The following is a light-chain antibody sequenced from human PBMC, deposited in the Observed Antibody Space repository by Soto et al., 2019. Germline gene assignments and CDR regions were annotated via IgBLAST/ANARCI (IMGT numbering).Light chain of an antibody. Sequence: IPMTQSPSTLSASVGDRVTITCRASHPIDAWLAWYQQKPGKAPKVLIYKASILESGVPSRFSGSGSGTEFTLTISSLQPDDSATYYCQQHSNYPLTFGGGTKVEIK. J-gene: IGKJ4*01. CDR1: HPIDAW. CDR3: QQHSNYPLT. V-gene: IGKV1-5*03. CDR2: KAS.